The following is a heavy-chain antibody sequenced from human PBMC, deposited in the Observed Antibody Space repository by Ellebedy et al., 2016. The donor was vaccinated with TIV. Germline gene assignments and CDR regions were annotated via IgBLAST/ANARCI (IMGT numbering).Heavy chain of an antibody. D-gene: IGHD3-16*02. CDR2: ISSTSSYT. CDR3: ARNGYEDVWGSYHHDY. J-gene: IGHJ4*02. CDR1: GFTFSDYY. Sequence: GGSLRLPCAASGFTFSDYYMSWIRQAPGKGLEWVSYISSTSSYTNYTDSVKGRFTISRDNAKNSLYLQMNSLRDEDTAVYYCARNGYEDVWGSYHHDYWGQGTLVTVSS. V-gene: IGHV3-11*06.